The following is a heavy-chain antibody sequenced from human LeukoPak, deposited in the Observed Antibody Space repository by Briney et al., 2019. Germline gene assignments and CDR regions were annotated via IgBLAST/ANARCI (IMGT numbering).Heavy chain of an antibody. V-gene: IGHV1-8*01. CDR2: MNPNSGNT. J-gene: IGHJ3*02. CDR1: GYTFTSCD. Sequence: ASVKVSCKASGYTFTSCDINWVRQATGQGLEWMGWMNPNSGNTGFAQKFQGRVTMTRTTSISTAYMELSSLRSEDTAVYYCARNDYGGHDAFDIWGQGTMVTVSS. D-gene: IGHD4-17*01. CDR3: ARNDYGGHDAFDI.